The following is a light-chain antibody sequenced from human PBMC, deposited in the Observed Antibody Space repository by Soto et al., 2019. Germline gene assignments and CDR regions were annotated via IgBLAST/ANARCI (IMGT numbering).Light chain of an antibody. Sequence: IPMTQSPSTLSASVGDRVTITCRASQSISSWLAWYQQKPGKAPKLLIYDASSLEIGVPSRFSGSGSGTEFTLTISSLQPDDFATYYCQHYNSYSEAFGQGTKVDIK. V-gene: IGKV1-5*01. CDR3: QHYNSYSEA. J-gene: IGKJ1*01. CDR1: QSISSW. CDR2: DAS.